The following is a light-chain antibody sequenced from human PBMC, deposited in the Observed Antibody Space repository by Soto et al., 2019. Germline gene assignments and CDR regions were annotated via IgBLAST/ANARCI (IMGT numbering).Light chain of an antibody. Sequence: EIVLTQSPGTLSLSPGERATFSCRASQSVSSNYLAWYQQKPGQAPRLLIYGASTRATGIPDRFSGSGSGTDFTLTISSLEPEDFAVYYCQQRSNWPPLITFGQGTRLEIK. CDR1: QSVSSNY. CDR3: QQRSNWPPLIT. J-gene: IGKJ5*01. V-gene: IGKV3D-20*02. CDR2: GAS.